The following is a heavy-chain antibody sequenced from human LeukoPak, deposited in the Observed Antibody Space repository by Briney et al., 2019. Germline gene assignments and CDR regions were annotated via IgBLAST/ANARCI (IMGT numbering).Heavy chain of an antibody. CDR3: AKELSSSSFYDAFDI. CDR2: ISWNSGSI. Sequence: GGSLRLSCAASGFTFDDYAMHWVRQAPGKGLEWVSGISWNSGSIGYADSVKGRFTISRDNAKNSLYLQMNSLRAEDTAVYYCAKELSSSSFYDAFDIWGQGTMVTVSS. J-gene: IGHJ3*02. V-gene: IGHV3-9*01. CDR1: GFTFDDYA. D-gene: IGHD6-6*01.